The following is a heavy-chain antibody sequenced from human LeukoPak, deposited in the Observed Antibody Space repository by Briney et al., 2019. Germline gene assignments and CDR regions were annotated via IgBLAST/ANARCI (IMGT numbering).Heavy chain of an antibody. J-gene: IGHJ4*02. D-gene: IGHD6-19*01. CDR2: ISGSDSST. V-gene: IGHV3-23*01. CDR1: GFTFSSYA. Sequence: PGGSLRLSCAASGFTFSSYAMTWVRQAPGKGLEWVSAISGSDSSTYYVDSVKGRFTISRDFSKNTLYLQMNSLRAEDTAVYYCAKLTSGWFEDFWGQGTLVTVSS. CDR3: AKLTSGWFEDF.